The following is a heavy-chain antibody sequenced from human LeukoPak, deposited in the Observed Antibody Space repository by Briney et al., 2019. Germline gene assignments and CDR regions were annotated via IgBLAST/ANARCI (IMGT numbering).Heavy chain of an antibody. Sequence: GASVKVSCKASGYTFTSYGISWVRQAPGQGLEWMGWISAYNGNTNYAQKLQGRVTMTTDTSTSTAYMELGSLRSDDTAVYYCASTSMVRGVIIPGYWGQGTLVTVSS. CDR1: GYTFTSYG. CDR2: ISAYNGNT. D-gene: IGHD3-10*01. CDR3: ASTSMVRGVIIPGY. J-gene: IGHJ4*02. V-gene: IGHV1-18*01.